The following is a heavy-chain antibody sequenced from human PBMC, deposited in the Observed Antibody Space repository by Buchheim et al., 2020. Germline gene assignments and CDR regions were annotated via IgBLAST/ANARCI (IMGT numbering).Heavy chain of an antibody. J-gene: IGHJ4*02. CDR3: AKDRKRDFWSGYKDF. D-gene: IGHD3-3*01. V-gene: IGHV3-30*18. CDR1: GFTFSHYA. Sequence: QVQLVESGGGVVQPGTSLRLSCAASGFTFSHYAMHWVRQAPGKGLEWVSTISYDGKNKYYADSVKGRFTISRDTSKTTLYLQMNSLRAEDTAMYYCAKDRKRDFWSGYKDFWGQGTL. CDR2: ISYDGKNK.